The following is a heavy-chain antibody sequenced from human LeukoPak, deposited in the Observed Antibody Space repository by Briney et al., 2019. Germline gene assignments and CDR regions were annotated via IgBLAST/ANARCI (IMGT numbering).Heavy chain of an antibody. V-gene: IGHV3-23*01. CDR3: AEGDGYNYPFDY. CDR1: GFTFSNYA. Sequence: GGSLRLSCAASGFTFSNYAMSWVRQAPGKGLEWVSAITSSGGSTYYADSVQGRFTISRDNSKNTMYLQMNSLRAEDTAVYYCAEGDGYNYPFDYWGQGTLVTVSS. D-gene: IGHD5-12*01. J-gene: IGHJ4*02. CDR2: ITSSGGST.